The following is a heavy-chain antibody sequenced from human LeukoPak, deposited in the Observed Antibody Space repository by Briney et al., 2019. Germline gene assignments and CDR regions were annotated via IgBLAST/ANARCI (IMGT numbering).Heavy chain of an antibody. CDR1: GGSFSGYY. CDR2: INHSGST. CDR3: ARLALYGSGSQPIDY. Sequence: SETLSLTCAVYGGSFSGYYWSWIRQPPGKGLEWIGEINHSGSTNYNPSLKSRVTISVDTSKNQFSLKLSSVTAADTAVYYCARLALYGSGSQPIDYWGQGTLVTVSS. D-gene: IGHD3-10*01. V-gene: IGHV4-34*01. J-gene: IGHJ4*02.